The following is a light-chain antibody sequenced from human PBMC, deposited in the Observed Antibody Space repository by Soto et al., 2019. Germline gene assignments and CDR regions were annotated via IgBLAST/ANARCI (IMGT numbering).Light chain of an antibody. CDR3: YSAAANHLSLA. J-gene: IGLJ2*01. V-gene: IGLV3-27*01. Sequence: SYELTQPSSVSVSPGQTARITCSGDVVAKKYARWFQQKPGQAPVLVIYKDTERPSGIPERFSGSSSGTTVTLTISGAQVEDEADSYCYSAAANHLSLAFGGGTKLTVL. CDR2: KDT. CDR1: VVAKKY.